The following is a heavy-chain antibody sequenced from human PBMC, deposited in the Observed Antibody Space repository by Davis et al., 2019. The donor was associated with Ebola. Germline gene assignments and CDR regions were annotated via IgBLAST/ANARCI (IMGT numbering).Heavy chain of an antibody. CDR1: GFTFGDYA. V-gene: IGHV3-49*04. CDR2: IKSKNYGGTT. D-gene: IGHD5-12*01. CDR3: ARAYSGYGWGY. J-gene: IGHJ4*02. Sequence: PGGSLRLSCTASGFTFGDYAMTLVRQAPGKGLEWVSFIKSKNYGGTTQYAASVKGRFTISRDDSKSIAYLQMNSLKPEDTAVYYCARAYSGYGWGYWGQGTLVTVSS.